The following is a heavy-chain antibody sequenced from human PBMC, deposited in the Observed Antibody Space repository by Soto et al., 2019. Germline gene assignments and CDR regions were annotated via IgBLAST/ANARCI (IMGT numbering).Heavy chain of an antibody. CDR2: VYATGTT. CDR1: GGSISKFY. CDR3: VRDGSKTLRDWFDP. V-gene: IGHV4-4*07. Sequence: QVQLPESGPGVVKPSETLSLSCSVSGGSISKFYWSWIRKTAGKGLEWMGRVYATGTTDYTPSLRSRVTMSVDISKKTFSLRLTSVTAADTGVYYCVRDGSKTLRDWFDPWGQGKLVTVSS. J-gene: IGHJ5*02.